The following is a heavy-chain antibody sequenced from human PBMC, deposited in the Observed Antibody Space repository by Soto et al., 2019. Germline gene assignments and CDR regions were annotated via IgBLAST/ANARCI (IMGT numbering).Heavy chain of an antibody. CDR2: INPNSGGT. CDR3: ARDLLDPTVTTFYYYYGMDV. D-gene: IGHD4-17*01. V-gene: IGHV1-2*04. Sequence: ASVKVSCKASGYTFTGYHMHWVRQAPGQGLEWMGWINPNSGGTNYAQKFQGWVTMTRDTSISTAYMELSRLRSDDTAVYYCARDLLDPTVTTFYYYYGMDVWGQGTTVTVSS. CDR1: GYTFTGYH. J-gene: IGHJ6*02.